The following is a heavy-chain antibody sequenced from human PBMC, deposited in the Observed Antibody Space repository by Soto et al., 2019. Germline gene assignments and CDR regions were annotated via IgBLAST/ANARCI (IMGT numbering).Heavy chain of an antibody. V-gene: IGHV1-18*01. CDR3: ARDGLVGGSYSWFDP. CDR1: GYTVTSYG. Sequence: ASVKVSCKASGYTVTSYGISWVRQAPGQGLEWMGWISAYNGNTNYAQKLQGRVTMTTDTSTSTAYMELRSLRSDDTAVYYCARDGLVGGSYSWFDPWGQGTLVTVSS. J-gene: IGHJ5*02. D-gene: IGHD1-26*01. CDR2: ISAYNGNT.